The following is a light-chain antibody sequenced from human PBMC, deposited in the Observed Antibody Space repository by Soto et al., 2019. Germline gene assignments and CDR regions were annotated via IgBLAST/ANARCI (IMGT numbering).Light chain of an antibody. V-gene: IGKV3-15*01. CDR1: QSVNSN. CDR3: QQYNNWPLLLT. CDR2: GAS. Sequence: EIVMTQSPATLSVSPGERATLSCRASQSVNSNLAWYQQKPGQAPRLLIYGASTRASGIPARFSGSGSGTEFALTISSLQSEDFEVHYCQQYNNWPLLLTFGGGTKVEIK. J-gene: IGKJ4*01.